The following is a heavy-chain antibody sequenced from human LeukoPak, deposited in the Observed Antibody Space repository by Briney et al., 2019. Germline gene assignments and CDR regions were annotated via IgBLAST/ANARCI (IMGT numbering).Heavy chain of an antibody. V-gene: IGHV4-38-2*01. CDR1: GYSITSGFC. D-gene: IGHD2-8*02. J-gene: IGHJ6*03. CDR2: MYNSGST. Sequence: SETLPLTCGVSGYSITSGFCWGWVRQPPGKGLEWIAFMYNSGSTYYDPSLKSRVTMSIDTSKNLLSLKLGSVTAADTAVYYCARAPTGYYMDVWGKGTTVTVSS. CDR3: ARAPTGYYMDV.